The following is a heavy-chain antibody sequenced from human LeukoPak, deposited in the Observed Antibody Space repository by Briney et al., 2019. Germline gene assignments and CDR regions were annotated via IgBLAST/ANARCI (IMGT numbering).Heavy chain of an antibody. V-gene: IGHV3-21*01. CDR1: GFTFSSYT. CDR3: ARGGPLDSSGSFFFDY. J-gene: IGHJ4*02. Sequence: GGSLRLSCAASGFTFSSYTVNWIRQAPGKGLEWVSSISSSSSYIYYADSVKGRFTISRDNAKNSLYLQMNSLRAEDTAVYYCARGGPLDSSGSFFFDYWGQGTLVTVSS. D-gene: IGHD3-22*01. CDR2: ISSSSSYI.